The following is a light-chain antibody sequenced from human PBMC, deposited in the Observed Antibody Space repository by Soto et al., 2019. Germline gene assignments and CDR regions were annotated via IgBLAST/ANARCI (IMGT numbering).Light chain of an antibody. Sequence: EIVLTQSPGTLSLSPGERATLSCRASQSVSRTYLAWYQQKPVQAPRLLIYATSSRATGIPDRFSGSGSGTDFTLTISRLEPEDFAVYYCQQYGSSPWTFGQGTKVEIK. J-gene: IGKJ1*01. V-gene: IGKV3-20*01. CDR1: QSVSRTY. CDR3: QQYGSSPWT. CDR2: ATS.